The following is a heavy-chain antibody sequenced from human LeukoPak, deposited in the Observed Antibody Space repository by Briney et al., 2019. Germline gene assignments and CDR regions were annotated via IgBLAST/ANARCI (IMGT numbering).Heavy chain of an antibody. D-gene: IGHD3-10*01. V-gene: IGHV4-34*01. CDR3: ARSGPDYYYGMDV. CDR1: GGSFSDYY. Sequence: SETLSLTCAVYGGSFSDYYWSWIRQPPGKGLEWIGEINHSGSTNYNPSLKSRVTISVDTSKNQFSLKLSSVTAADTAVYYCARSGPDYYYGMDVWGQGTTVTVSS. CDR2: INHSGST. J-gene: IGHJ6*02.